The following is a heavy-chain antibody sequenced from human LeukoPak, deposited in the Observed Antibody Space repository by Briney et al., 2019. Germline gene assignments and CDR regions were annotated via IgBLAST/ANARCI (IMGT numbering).Heavy chain of an antibody. D-gene: IGHD2/OR15-2a*01. Sequence: GASVKVSCKASGGTFISYAISWVRQAPGQGLEWMGRIIPILGIANYAQKFQGRVTITADKSTSTAYMELSSLRSEDTAVYYCARDRYYGEKKYYFDYWGQGTLVTVSS. CDR1: GGTFISYA. J-gene: IGHJ4*02. V-gene: IGHV1-69*04. CDR3: ARDRYYGEKKYYFDY. CDR2: IIPILGIA.